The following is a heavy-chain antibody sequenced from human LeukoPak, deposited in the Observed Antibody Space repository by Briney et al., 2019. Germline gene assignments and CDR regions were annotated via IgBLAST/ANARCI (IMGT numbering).Heavy chain of an antibody. D-gene: IGHD1-26*01. J-gene: IGHJ3*02. V-gene: IGHV4-59*08. CDR3: ARHDPIVGTPDAFDI. Sequence: SETLSLTCTVSGGSISNYYWYWVRQPPGKGLEWIAYSYYSGNANYSPSLKSRVTISLDTSKNQFSLKLSSVTAADTAVYYCARHDPIVGTPDAFDIWGQGTMVTVSS. CDR2: SYYSGNA. CDR1: GGSISNYY.